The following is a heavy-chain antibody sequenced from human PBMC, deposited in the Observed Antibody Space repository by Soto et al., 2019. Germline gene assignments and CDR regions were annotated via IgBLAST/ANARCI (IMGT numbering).Heavy chain of an antibody. D-gene: IGHD2-15*01. CDR1: GSTLSSYA. V-gene: IGHV3-23*01. Sequence: EVQLLESGGGLVQPGESLRLSCAASGSTLSSYAMSWVRQAPGKGLEWVSSISGSGVSTYYADSVKGRFTISRDNSKETLYLQMKSLRAEDTAVYYCAQDSAKCSGAACDSYLSFSGMDFWGQGTTVNVSS. J-gene: IGHJ6*02. CDR3: AQDSAKCSGAACDSYLSFSGMDF. CDR2: ISGSGVST.